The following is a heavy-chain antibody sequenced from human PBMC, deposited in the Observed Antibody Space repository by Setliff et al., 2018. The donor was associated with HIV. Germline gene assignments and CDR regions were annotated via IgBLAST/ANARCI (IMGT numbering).Heavy chain of an antibody. V-gene: IGHV4-39*07. CDR2: IHYSGIT. CDR3: ARDRGGDGYMDS. CDR1: GGSISSNDYX. J-gene: IGHJ4*02. D-gene: IGHD2-21*01. Sequence: SETLSLTCTVSGGSISSNDYXWDWIRQPPGKGLEWIGSIHYSGITYCNPSLKSRVTISVDTSMNQFSLRLSSVTAADTALYYCARDRGGDGYMDSWGQGTLVTVSS.